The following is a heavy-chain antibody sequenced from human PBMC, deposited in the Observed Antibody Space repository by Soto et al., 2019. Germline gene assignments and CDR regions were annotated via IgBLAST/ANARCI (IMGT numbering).Heavy chain of an antibody. CDR3: ARDLTLGLAGG. D-gene: IGHD6-13*01. J-gene: IGHJ4*02. CDR1: GYTFSSYG. CDR2: ISAYNGNT. Sequence: QVQLVQSGAEVKKPGASVKVSCKASGYTFSSYGISWVRQAPGQGLEWMGWISAYNGNTKYAQKLQGRVTLTPDLSTSTAYMELRSLRSDGTGVSYCARDLTLGLAGGWGQGTLVTVSS. V-gene: IGHV1-18*01.